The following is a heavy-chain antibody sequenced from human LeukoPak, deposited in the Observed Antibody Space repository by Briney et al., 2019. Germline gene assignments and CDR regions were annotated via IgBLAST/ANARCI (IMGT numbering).Heavy chain of an antibody. CDR1: GYSISSGYY. CDR2: IYHSGST. Sequence: PSETLSLTCTVSGYSISSGYYWGWIRQPPGKGLEWIGSIYHSGSTYYNPSLKSRVTISVDTSKNQFSLKLSSVTAADTAVYYCAKGDTTWELPHDYWGQGTLVTVSS. V-gene: IGHV4-38-2*02. CDR3: AKGDTTWELPHDY. J-gene: IGHJ4*02. D-gene: IGHD1-26*01.